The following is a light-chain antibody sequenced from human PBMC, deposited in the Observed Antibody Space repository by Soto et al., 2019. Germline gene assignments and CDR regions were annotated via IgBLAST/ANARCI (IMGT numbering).Light chain of an antibody. CDR1: QGISSY. CDR2: AAS. Sequence: QLTQSPSSLSASVGDRVTITCRASQGISSYLAWYQQKPGKAPNLLIYAASTLESGVSSRFSGSGSGTDFTLTISSLQPEDFTTYYCQQTYSTLWTFGQGTKV. CDR3: QQTYSTLWT. J-gene: IGKJ1*01. V-gene: IGKV1-39*01.